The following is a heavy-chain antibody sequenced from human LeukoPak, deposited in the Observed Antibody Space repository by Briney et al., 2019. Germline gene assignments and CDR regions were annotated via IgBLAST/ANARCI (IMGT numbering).Heavy chain of an antibody. CDR2: IYPGDSDT. V-gene: IGHV5-51*01. Sequence: GESLKISCKGSGYSFTNYWIGWVRQMPGKGLEWMGLIYPGDSDTRYSPSFQGQVTISADKSISTAYLQWSSLKASDTAMYYCARRGGDHYDSSGEIDYWGQGTLVTVSS. D-gene: IGHD3-22*01. J-gene: IGHJ4*02. CDR3: ARRGGDHYDSSGEIDY. CDR1: GYSFTNYW.